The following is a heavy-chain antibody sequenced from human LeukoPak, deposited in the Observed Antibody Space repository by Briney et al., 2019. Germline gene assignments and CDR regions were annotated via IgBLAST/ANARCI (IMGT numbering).Heavy chain of an antibody. Sequence: GGSLRLSCAASGFTFSSYGMSWVRQAPGKGLEWVSAISGSGGSTYYADSVKGRFTISGENSKNTLYLQMNSLRAEDTAVYYCAKKDYSTYYYDSSGYYYTGAFDIWGQGTMVTVSS. D-gene: IGHD3-22*01. CDR1: GFTFSSYG. CDR3: AKKDYSTYYYDSSGYYYTGAFDI. V-gene: IGHV3-23*01. CDR2: ISGSGGST. J-gene: IGHJ3*02.